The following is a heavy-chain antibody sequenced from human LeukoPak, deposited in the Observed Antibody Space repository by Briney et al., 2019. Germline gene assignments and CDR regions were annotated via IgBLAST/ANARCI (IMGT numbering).Heavy chain of an antibody. CDR2: IYYSGRT. J-gene: IGHJ5*02. CDR3: SRLLKVFGELLSES. Sequence: SETLSLTCTVSGGSFSSSSYYWGCIRQPPGKGLEWIGSIYYSGRTYYNPSLKSRVTISADTSKSQFSLKLSSLTAADTAVYYFSRLLKVFGELLSESWGQGTLVTVSS. V-gene: IGHV4-39*01. CDR1: GGSFSSSSYY. D-gene: IGHD3-10*02.